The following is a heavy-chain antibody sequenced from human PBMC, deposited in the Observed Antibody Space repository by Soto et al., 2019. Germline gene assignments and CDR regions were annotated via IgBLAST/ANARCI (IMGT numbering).Heavy chain of an antibody. CDR3: SRGVVSLVES. Sequence: QVQLVQSGAEVKKPGSSVRVSCTPSGGTFSSYTISWVRQAPGQGLEWMGRIVPITGMTRYATKSQGRLTITALTATTTAYLALSSLTSEKSAVYFCSRGVVSLVESWGQGTQVTVSS. D-gene: IGHD2-15*01. CDR1: GGTFSSYT. J-gene: IGHJ4*02. V-gene: IGHV1-69*02. CDR2: IVPITGMT.